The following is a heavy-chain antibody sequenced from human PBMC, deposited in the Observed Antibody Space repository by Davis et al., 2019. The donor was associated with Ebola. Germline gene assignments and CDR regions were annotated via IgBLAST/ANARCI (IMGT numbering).Heavy chain of an antibody. J-gene: IGHJ3*02. D-gene: IGHD3-22*01. CDR1: GFTFSSYT. CDR2: IRYDGSNK. Sequence: GGSLRLSCAASGFTFSSYTVHWVRQAPGKGLEWVAFIRYDGSNKYYADSVKGRFTISRDNSKNTLYLQMNSLRAEDTAVYYWAKDGRITMIVVVPGDAFDIWGQGTMVTVSS. V-gene: IGHV3-30*02. CDR3: AKDGRITMIVVVPGDAFDI.